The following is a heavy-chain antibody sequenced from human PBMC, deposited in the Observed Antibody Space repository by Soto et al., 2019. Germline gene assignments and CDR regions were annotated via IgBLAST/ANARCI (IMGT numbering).Heavy chain of an antibody. CDR2: ISESGGST. J-gene: IGHJ4*02. Sequence: GGSLRLSCAASGFSFSDYAMSWVRQAPGKGLECVSVISESGGSTHYADSVRGRFTVSRDNSKNSLSLRMNSLRDEDTAVYFCAKRSPYSSGWYSPIFDYWGQGA. CDR3: AKRSPYSSGWYSPIFDY. V-gene: IGHV3-23*01. CDR1: GFSFSDYA. D-gene: IGHD6-13*01.